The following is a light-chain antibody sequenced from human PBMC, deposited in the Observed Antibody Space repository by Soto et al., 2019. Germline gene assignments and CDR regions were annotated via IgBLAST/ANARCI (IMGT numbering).Light chain of an antibody. CDR2: AAA. J-gene: IGKJ5*01. V-gene: IGKV1-39*01. Sequence: DIQMTQSPSSLSASVGDRVTITCRASQSIRSYLNWYQQKPGKAPKLLIYAAASLQSGVPSSFRGSGSGTDFTLTVNSLQAEDFATYYCQQSYTSPTTFGQGTRLEIK. CDR3: QQSYTSPTT. CDR1: QSIRSY.